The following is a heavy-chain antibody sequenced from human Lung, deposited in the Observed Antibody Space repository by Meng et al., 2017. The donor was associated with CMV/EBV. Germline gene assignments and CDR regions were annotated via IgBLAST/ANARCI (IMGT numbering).Heavy chain of an antibody. Sequence: SQXXXLTXSISGDSVSSNSAAWNWIRQSPSRGLEWLGRTYYRSRWYNDYAPSVKSRITINPDTSKNQFSLQLHSVTPEDTAVYYCVRDDGTGLDAFDIWGQGXLVTVSS. CDR1: GDSVSSNSAA. CDR3: VRDDGTGLDAFDI. J-gene: IGHJ3*02. D-gene: IGHD3-16*01. CDR2: TYYRSRWYN. V-gene: IGHV6-1*01.